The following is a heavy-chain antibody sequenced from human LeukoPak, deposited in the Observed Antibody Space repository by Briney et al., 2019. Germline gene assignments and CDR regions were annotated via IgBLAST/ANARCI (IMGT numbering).Heavy chain of an antibody. V-gene: IGHV5-51*01. CDR1: GYTFTTYW. CDR3: ARRDCGGDCYSRGGFDY. J-gene: IGHJ4*02. Sequence: GESLKISCKGSGYTFTTYWIAWVRQMPGKGLEWMGIIYPGDSDTRYSPSFQGQVTISADKSISTTYLQWSSLKASDTAMYYCARRDCGGDCYSRGGFDYWGQGSLVTVSS. D-gene: IGHD2-21*02. CDR2: IYPGDSDT.